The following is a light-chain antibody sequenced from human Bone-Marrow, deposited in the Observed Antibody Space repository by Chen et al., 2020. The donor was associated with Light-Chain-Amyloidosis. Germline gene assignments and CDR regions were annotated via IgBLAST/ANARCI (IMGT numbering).Light chain of an antibody. CDR1: QSIRGN. J-gene: IGKJ1*01. Sequence: VMTQSPVALSVSPGETATLSCRASQSIRGNLAWYQQRPGQAPRLLIYGAAARATGSPARFSGSGFETDFTLTISTIQSEDFAVYYCQQYNNWPLTFGQGTRVDIK. CDR2: GAA. V-gene: IGKV3-15*01. CDR3: QQYNNWPLT.